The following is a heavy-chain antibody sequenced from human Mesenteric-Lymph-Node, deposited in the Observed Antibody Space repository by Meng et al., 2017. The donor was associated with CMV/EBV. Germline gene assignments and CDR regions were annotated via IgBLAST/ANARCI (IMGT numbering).Heavy chain of an antibody. CDR2: TYSGGST. Sequence: GGSLRLSCAASGITVSSNYMSWVRQAPGKGLEWVSVTYSGGSTYYADSVKGRFTISRDNAKNSLYLQMNSLRAEDTAVYYCARDKSVGATTDAFDIWGQGTMVTVSS. D-gene: IGHD1-26*01. J-gene: IGHJ3*02. CDR3: ARDKSVGATTDAFDI. V-gene: IGHV3-53*01. CDR1: GITVSSNY.